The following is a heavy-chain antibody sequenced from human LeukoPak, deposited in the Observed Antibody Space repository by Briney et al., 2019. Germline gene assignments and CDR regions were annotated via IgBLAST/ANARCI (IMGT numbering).Heavy chain of an antibody. D-gene: IGHD3-10*01. J-gene: IGHJ5*02. CDR3: ARITMVRGVMNWFDP. Sequence: WASVKVSCKASGGTFSSYAISWVRQAPGQGLEWMGGIIPIFGTANYAQKFQGRVTVTADKSTSTAYMELSSLRSEDTAVYYCARITMVRGVMNWFDPWGQGTLVTVSS. CDR1: GGTFSSYA. V-gene: IGHV1-69*06. CDR2: IIPIFGTA.